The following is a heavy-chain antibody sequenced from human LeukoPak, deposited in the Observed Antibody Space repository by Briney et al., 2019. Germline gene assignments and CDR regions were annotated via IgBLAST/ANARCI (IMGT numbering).Heavy chain of an antibody. CDR3: ARDRRGWFDP. V-gene: IGHV3-53*01. J-gene: IGHJ5*02. CDR2: IYSGGST. CDR1: GFTVSSNY. Sequence: TGGSLRLSCAASGFTVSSNYMSWVRQAPGKGLEWVSVIYSGGSTYYADSVKGRFTISRDNSKNTLYLQMNSLRAEDTAVYYCARDRRGWFDPWGQGTLVIVSS.